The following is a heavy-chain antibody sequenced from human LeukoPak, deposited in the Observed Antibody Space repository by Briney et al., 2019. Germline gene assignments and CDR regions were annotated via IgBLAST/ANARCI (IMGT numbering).Heavy chain of an antibody. CDR3: ARGPSGYSGYEFDY. D-gene: IGHD5-12*01. CDR2: IYYSGST. CDR1: GGSISGYS. V-gene: IGHV4-59*01. Sequence: SETLSLTCTVSGGSISGYSWSWIRQPPGKGLEWIGYIYYSGSTSYNPSLKSRVTISVDTSKNQFTLKLSSVTAADTAVYYCARGPSGYSGYEFDYWGQGTLVTVSS. J-gene: IGHJ4*02.